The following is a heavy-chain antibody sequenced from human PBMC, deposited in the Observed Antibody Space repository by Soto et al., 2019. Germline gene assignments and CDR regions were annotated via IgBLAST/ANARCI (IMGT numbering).Heavy chain of an antibody. V-gene: IGHV1-8*01. CDR2: MNPNSGNT. Sequence: QVQLVQSGAEVKKPGASVKVSCKASGYTFTSYDINWVRQATGQGLEWMGWMNPNSGNTGYAQKFQGRVTMTRNTSISTAYMELSSLRSEDTAVYYWARGRTVRYCSGGSCYQLIDFFDDWGQGTLVTVSS. D-gene: IGHD2-15*01. CDR3: ARGRTVRYCSGGSCYQLIDFFDD. CDR1: GYTFTSYD. J-gene: IGHJ4*02.